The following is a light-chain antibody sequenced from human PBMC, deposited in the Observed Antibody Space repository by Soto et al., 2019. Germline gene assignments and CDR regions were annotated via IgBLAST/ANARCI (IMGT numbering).Light chain of an antibody. J-gene: IGKJ1*01. CDR1: QSINSNY. Sequence: EIVFTHTPGTQSLSPRERTTLSCRASQSINSNYFALYQQKPVQSPSLLFYIASINVSVIPDMFTASRSGTDFTLTLRSLEPEDSPVSICTMYAKAPLRFGQGTKV. CDR3: TMYAKAPLR. CDR2: IAS. V-gene: IGKV3-20*01.